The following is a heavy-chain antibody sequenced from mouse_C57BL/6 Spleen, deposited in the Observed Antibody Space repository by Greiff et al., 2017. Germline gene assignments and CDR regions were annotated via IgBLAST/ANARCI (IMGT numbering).Heavy chain of an antibody. J-gene: IGHJ4*01. D-gene: IGHD2-5*01. CDR3: ARGEYYDSNYEYYDVGG. V-gene: IGHV1-7*01. CDR1: GYTFTSYW. CDR2: IYPSSGYT. Sequence: QVQLKQSGAELAKPGASVKLSCKASGYTFTSYWMHWVKQRPGQGLEWIGYIYPSSGYTKYNQKFKDKATLTADKSSSTAYMQLSSLTYEDSAVYDCARGEYYDSNYEYYDVGGWGKGATVTVAT.